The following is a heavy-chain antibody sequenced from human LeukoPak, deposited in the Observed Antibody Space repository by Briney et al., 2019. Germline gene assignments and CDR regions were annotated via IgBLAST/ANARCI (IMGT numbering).Heavy chain of an antibody. CDR2: IYYSGST. D-gene: IGHD1-1*01. CDR3: ARTRRSNWFDP. CDR1: GVSICSVDYY. Sequence: SQTLSLTCTVSGVSICSVDYYWSSIRQPPGTGLEWIGFIYYSGSTYYNPSLKSRVTISVDTSKNQFSLKLSSVTAGDTAVYYCARTRRSNWFDPCGEGTLVTVSS. V-gene: IGHV4-30-4*01. J-gene: IGHJ5*02.